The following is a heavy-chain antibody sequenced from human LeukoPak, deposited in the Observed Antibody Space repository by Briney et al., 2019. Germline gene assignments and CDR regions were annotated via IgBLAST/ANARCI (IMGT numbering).Heavy chain of an antibody. CDR3: ASRTSPYYGMDV. V-gene: IGHV1-69*04. D-gene: IGHD3/OR15-3a*01. CDR1: GYTFTSYA. CDR2: IIPILGIA. Sequence: SVKVSCKASGYTFTSYAISWVRQAPGQGLEWMRRIIPILGIANYAQKFQGRVTITADKSTSTAYMELSSLRSEDTAVYYCASRTSPYYGMDVWGQGTTVTVSS. J-gene: IGHJ6*02.